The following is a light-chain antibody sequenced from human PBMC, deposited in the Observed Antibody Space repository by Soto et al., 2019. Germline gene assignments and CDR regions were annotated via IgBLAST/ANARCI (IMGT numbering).Light chain of an antibody. V-gene: IGLV2-23*02. CDR2: EVN. CDR3: SSFADFTYV. J-gene: IGLJ1*01. CDR1: SNDIGSYHL. Sequence: QSALTQPASVSGSPGQSITISCTGTSNDIGSYHLVSWYQQHPGTAPKVVIYEVNKRPSGVSSCFSGTNAGNTASLIISGQEDVEEAYYFCSSFADFTYVFGTGTKVTVL.